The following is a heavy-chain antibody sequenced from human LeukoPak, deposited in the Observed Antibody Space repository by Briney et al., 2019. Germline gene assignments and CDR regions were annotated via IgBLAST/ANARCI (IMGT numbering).Heavy chain of an antibody. CDR3: ARSVVVPAAMNY. CDR2: IYYSGST. D-gene: IGHD2-2*01. J-gene: IGHJ4*02. V-gene: IGHV4-59*01. Sequence: PSETLSLTCTVSGGSISSYYWSWIRQPPGKGLEWIGYIYYSGSTNYNPSLKSRVTISVDTSKNQFSLKLSSVTAADTAVYYCARSVVVPAAMNYWGQGTLVTVSS. CDR1: GGSISSYY.